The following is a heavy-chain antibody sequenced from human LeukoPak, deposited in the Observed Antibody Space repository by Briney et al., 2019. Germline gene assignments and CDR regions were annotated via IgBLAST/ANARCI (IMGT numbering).Heavy chain of an antibody. CDR2: IKQDGSEK. CDR1: GFTFSSYW. V-gene: IGHV3-7*04. D-gene: IGHD2-15*01. J-gene: IGHJ6*02. CDR3: ARAPRLGYCSGGSCYSVRDYYGMDV. Sequence: GGSLRLSCAASGFTFSSYWMSWVRQAPGKGLGWVANIKQDGSEKYYVDSVKGRFTISRDNAKNSLYLQMNSLRAEDTAVYYCARAPRLGYCSGGSCYSVRDYYGMDVWGQGTTVTVSS.